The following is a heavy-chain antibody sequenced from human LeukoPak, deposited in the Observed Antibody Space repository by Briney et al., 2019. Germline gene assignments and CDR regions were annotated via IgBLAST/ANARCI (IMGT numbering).Heavy chain of an antibody. Sequence: ASVKVSCKVSGHPFYKYGINWVRQAPGQGLEWLGWVSVYNGNTNNVQTLQGRLTMTTDVSTSTAYMELRSLRSDDTAVYYCARGTARDMYYYDSSGYYLMGFYDYWGQGTLVTVSS. CDR3: ARGTARDMYYYDSSGYYLMGFYDY. CDR2: VSVYNGNT. J-gene: IGHJ4*02. CDR1: GHPFYKYG. D-gene: IGHD3-22*01. V-gene: IGHV1-18*01.